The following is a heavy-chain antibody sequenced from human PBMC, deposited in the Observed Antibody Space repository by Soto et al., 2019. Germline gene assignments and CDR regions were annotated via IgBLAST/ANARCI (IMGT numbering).Heavy chain of an antibody. D-gene: IGHD3-3*01. J-gene: IGHJ6*02. CDR1: GFTFSTSA. Sequence: GGSLRLSCTASGFTFSTSAMSWVRRAPGRGLEWVSGISGSGVGTYYADSVKGRFTISRDNSKNTLYLQLSGLRAEDAAVYYCAKGPTVFGAVISFDYYYGMYVWGQGTPVTVSS. V-gene: IGHV3-23*01. CDR2: ISGSGVGT. CDR3: AKGPTVFGAVISFDYYYGMYV.